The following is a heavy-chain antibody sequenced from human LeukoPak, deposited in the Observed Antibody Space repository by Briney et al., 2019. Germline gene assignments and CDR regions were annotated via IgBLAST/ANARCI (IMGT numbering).Heavy chain of an antibody. CDR2: ISGSGVNT. CDR3: GKGLNRDYSGVGDS. CDR1: GFTFSSDA. D-gene: IGHD5-12*01. V-gene: IGHV3-23*01. Sequence: GGSLRLSYAAAGFTFSSDAMSCVRQAPGRGLEWVSAISGSGVNTYYADSVMGRFTISRDNSKNTLYLQVNSLRAEDTAVYYCGKGLNRDYSGVGDSWGQGTLVTVSS. J-gene: IGHJ4*02.